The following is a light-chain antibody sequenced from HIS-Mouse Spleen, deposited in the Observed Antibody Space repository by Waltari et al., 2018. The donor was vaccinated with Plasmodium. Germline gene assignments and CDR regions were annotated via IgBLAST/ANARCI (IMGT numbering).Light chain of an antibody. CDR2: KDS. CDR3: YSAADNNRV. CDR1: VLAKKY. V-gene: IGLV3-27*01. Sequence: SYELTQPSSVSVSPGPTARLPCSGDVLAKKYARWFQQKPGQAPVLVIYKDSERPSGIPERFSGSSSGTTVTLTISGAQVEDEADYYCYSAADNNRVFGGGTKLTVL. J-gene: IGLJ3*02.